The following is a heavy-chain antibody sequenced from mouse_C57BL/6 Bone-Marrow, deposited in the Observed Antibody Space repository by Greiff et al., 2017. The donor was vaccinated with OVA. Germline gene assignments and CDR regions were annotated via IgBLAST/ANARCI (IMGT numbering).Heavy chain of an antibody. V-gene: IGHV1-81*01. J-gene: IGHJ2*01. CDR3: AKLRLYYFDY. CDR1: GYNLTSYG. CDR2: IYTRSGNT. Sequence: VQLQQSGAELVRPGASVKLSCKASGYNLTSYGISWVKQRTGKGLEWIGEIYTRSGNTYYNEKLKGKATLTADKSSSTSYMELRSLTSEDSAVYFCAKLRLYYFDYWGQGTTLTVSS. D-gene: IGHD1-1*01.